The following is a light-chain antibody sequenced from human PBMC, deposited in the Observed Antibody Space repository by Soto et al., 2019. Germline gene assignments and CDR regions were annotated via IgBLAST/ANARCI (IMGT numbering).Light chain of an antibody. CDR1: QSIITY. CDR3: QQSYSTLIT. Sequence: DIQMTQSPSSLSASVGDRVTITCRASQSIITYLNWYQQKPGKAPKLLIYGASGLQSGVPSRFSGSGSGTDFTLTISSLQPEDFATYYCQQSYSTLITFGQGTRLE. J-gene: IGKJ5*01. CDR2: GAS. V-gene: IGKV1-39*01.